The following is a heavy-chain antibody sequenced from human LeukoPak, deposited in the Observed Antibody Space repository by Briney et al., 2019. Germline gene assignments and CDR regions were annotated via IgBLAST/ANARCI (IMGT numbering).Heavy chain of an antibody. D-gene: IGHD4-17*01. J-gene: IGHJ4*02. V-gene: IGHV3-23*01. CDR1: GFTFSSSA. Sequence: GGSLRLSCAASGFTFSSSAMNWVRQAPGKGLEWVSGISGGGGNTYYADSVKGRFTISRDNSKNTLYLQMNSLRAEDTAVYYCAKGSYGDYAFVYWGQGTLVTVSS. CDR3: AKGSYGDYAFVY. CDR2: ISGGGGNT.